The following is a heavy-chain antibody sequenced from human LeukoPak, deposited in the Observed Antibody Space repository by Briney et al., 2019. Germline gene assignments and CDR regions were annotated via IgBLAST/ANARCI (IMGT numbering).Heavy chain of an antibody. D-gene: IGHD1-26*01. V-gene: IGHV1-18*01. Sequence: ASVTVSCTASGHPLSSLDITWVRQAPGQGLEWMGWVSTYNDNAKYAQRFQGRVTLTIDTSATTAYMELRSLRFDDTAVYYCANDKEWDLGGGYAFHIWGQGTMVTVSS. CDR2: VSTYNDNA. J-gene: IGHJ3*02. CDR1: GHPLSSLD. CDR3: ANDKEWDLGGGYAFHI.